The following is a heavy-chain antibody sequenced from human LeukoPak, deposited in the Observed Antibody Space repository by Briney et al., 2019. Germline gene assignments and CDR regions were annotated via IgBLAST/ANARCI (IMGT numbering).Heavy chain of an antibody. CDR3: AKAPYGDYMWNNWFDP. Sequence: GGSLRLSCAASGFTFSSYAMSWVRQAPGKGLEWVSVISCSGGSTYYADSVKGRFTISRDNSKNTLYLQMNSLRAEDTAVYYCAKAPYGDYMWNNWFDPWGQGTLVTVSS. J-gene: IGHJ5*02. V-gene: IGHV3-23*01. CDR2: ISCSGGST. D-gene: IGHD4-17*01. CDR1: GFTFSSYA.